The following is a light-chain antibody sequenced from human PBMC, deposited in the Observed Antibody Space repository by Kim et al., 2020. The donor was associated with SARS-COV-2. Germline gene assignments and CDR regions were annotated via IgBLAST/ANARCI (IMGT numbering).Light chain of an antibody. CDR3: QQYYSYPIT. J-gene: IGKJ5*01. Sequence: AIQLTQSPSSLSASSGDRVTITCRASQDMSSALAWYQHKAGKAPNLLIYDASALQSGVPSRFSGSRSGTDFTLTISSLQPEDFATYYCQQYYSYPITFGQGTRLEIK. CDR1: QDMSSA. CDR2: DAS. V-gene: IGKV1-13*02.